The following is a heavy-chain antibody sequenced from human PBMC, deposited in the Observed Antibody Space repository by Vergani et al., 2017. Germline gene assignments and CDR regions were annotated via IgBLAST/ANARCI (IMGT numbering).Heavy chain of an antibody. CDR2: INPSGGHT. D-gene: IGHD3-9*01. V-gene: IGHV1-46*03. J-gene: IGHJ4*02. CDR3: ARGDYGILTGYGY. Sequence: QVQVVQSGAEVKKSGASVKVSCKTSGYTFSNYYMHWVRQAPGQGLEWMGIINPSGGHTNYAQKFQGRVTMTRDTSTSTVYMELSGQRAEDTAIYYCARGDYGILTGYGYWGQGTLVTVSA. CDR1: GYTFSNYY.